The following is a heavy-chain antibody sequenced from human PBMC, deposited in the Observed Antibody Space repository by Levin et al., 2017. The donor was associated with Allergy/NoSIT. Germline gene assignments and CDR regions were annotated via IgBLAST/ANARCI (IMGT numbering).Heavy chain of an antibody. CDR3: ARVGEMAPIDY. CDR1: GFTFSSYS. J-gene: IGHJ4*02. Sequence: LSLTCAASGFTFSSYSMNWVRQAPGKGLEWVSSISSSSSYIYYADSVKGRFTISRDNAKNSLYLQMNSLRAEDTAVYYCARVGEMAPIDYWGQGTLVTVSS. V-gene: IGHV3-21*01. D-gene: IGHD5-24*01. CDR2: ISSSSSYI.